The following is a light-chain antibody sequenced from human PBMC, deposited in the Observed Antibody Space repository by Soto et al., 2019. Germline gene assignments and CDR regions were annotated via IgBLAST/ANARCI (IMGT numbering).Light chain of an antibody. V-gene: IGLV1-47*01. CDR2: RNN. CDR3: AAWDDSLSGVV. Sequence: QSVLTQPPSASGTPGQRVTISCSGSSSNIGSNYVYWYQQLPGTAPKLLIYRNNQRPSGVTDRFSGSKSGTSASLAISGLRSEDEADYYCAAWDDSLSGVVFGGGTKRTV. CDR1: SSNIGSNY. J-gene: IGLJ2*01.